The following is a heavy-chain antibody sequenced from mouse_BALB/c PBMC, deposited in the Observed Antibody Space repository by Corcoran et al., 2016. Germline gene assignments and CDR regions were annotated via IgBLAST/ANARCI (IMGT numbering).Heavy chain of an antibody. CDR2: INTYNDGT. J-gene: IGHJ4*01. V-gene: IGHV1S136*01. CDR3: AREGYRYAMDY. D-gene: IGHD2-14*01. Sequence: EVQLQQSGPELVKPGASVKMSCKASGYTFTSYVMNWVKQKPGKGLEWIGYINTYNDGTKYNEKFKGKATLTSDKSSSTAYMELSSLTSEDSAVYYCAREGYRYAMDYWGQGTSVTVSS. CDR1: GYTFTSYV.